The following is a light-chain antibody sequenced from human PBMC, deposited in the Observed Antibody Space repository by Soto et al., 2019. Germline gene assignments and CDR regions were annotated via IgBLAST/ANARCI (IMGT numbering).Light chain of an antibody. CDR3: QQYGSSPWT. CDR2: GAS. J-gene: IGKJ1*01. V-gene: IGKV3-20*01. Sequence: EIVLTQSPATLSLSPGERATLSCRASQRVSSSYLAWYQQIPGQAPRHLIYGASSRAIGIPDRFSGSGSGTDFTLTISRLEHEDFAVYYCQQYGSSPWTFGQGTKVEIK. CDR1: QRVSSSY.